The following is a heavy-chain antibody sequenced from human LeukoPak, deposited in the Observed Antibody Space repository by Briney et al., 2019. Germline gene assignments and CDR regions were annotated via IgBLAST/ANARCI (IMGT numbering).Heavy chain of an antibody. Sequence: SQTLSLTCTVAGGSITSYYASWVRQPPGEGREWIGDIYYSVSTNYNPSLRARVTIPVDQSKNQFSLRLSSVTAADTALYYSARLASGSYGPLTPFDYWGQGTLVTVS. CDR3: ARLASGSYGPLTPFDY. CDR1: GGSITSYY. D-gene: IGHD1-26*01. J-gene: IGHJ4*02. CDR2: IYYSVST. V-gene: IGHV4-59*08.